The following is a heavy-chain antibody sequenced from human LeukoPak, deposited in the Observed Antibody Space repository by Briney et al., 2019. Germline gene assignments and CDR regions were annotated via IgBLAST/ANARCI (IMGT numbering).Heavy chain of an antibody. J-gene: IGHJ4*02. V-gene: IGHV3-9*01. CDR2: ISWNSRSI. CDR1: GFTFEDYA. Sequence: PGRSLRLSCAASGFTFEDYAFHWVRHAPGKGLEWVSGISWNSRSIGYADSVRGRFTTSRDNAKNSVYLQMNSLRPENTALYYCIKDIRRGLYYFDYWGQGTLVTVSS. D-gene: IGHD3-16*01. CDR3: IKDIRRGLYYFDY.